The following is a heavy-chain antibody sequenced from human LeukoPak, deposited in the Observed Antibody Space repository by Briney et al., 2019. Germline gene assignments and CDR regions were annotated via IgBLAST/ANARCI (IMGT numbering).Heavy chain of an antibody. CDR1: GYTFTSYG. D-gene: IGHD5-12*01. V-gene: IGHV1-18*01. CDR2: ISAYNGNT. CDR3: ARGRPKYSGYDNFDY. J-gene: IGHJ4*02. Sequence: ASVKVSCKASGYTFTSYGISWVRQAPGQGLEWMGWISAYNGNTNYAQKLQGRVTMTTDTSTSTAYMELRSLRSDDTAVYYCARGRPKYSGYDNFDYWGQGTLVTVSS.